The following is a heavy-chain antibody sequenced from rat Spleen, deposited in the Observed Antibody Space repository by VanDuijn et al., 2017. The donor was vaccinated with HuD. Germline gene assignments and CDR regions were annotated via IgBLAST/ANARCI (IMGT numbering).Heavy chain of an antibody. J-gene: IGHJ2*01. CDR2: IWNTGGT. CDR3: ARAFFGAEDY. CDR1: GFSLTSYN. D-gene: IGHD4-3*01. Sequence: QVQLKESGPGLVQPSQTLSLTCTVAGFSLTSYNVHWVRQPPGKGLEWMGVIWNTGGTRYNSALKSRLSISKDTSKSQVFLKMNSLQTEDTATYYCARAFFGAEDYWGQGVMVTVSS. V-gene: IGHV2-41*01.